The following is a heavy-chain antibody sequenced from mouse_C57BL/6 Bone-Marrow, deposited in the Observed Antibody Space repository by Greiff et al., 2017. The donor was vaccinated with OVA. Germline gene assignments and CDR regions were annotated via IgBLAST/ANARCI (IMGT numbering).Heavy chain of an antibody. J-gene: IGHJ3*01. D-gene: IGHD2-5*01. CDR1: GFTFSSYA. CDR3: ARDRDSKGFAY. CDR2: ISDGGSYT. Sequence: DVMLVESGGGLVKPGGSLKLSCAASGFTFSSYAMSWVRQTPEKRLEWVATISDGGSYTYYPDNVKGRFTISRDNAKNNLYLQMSHLKSEDTAMYYCARDRDSKGFAYWGQGTLVTVSA. V-gene: IGHV5-4*01.